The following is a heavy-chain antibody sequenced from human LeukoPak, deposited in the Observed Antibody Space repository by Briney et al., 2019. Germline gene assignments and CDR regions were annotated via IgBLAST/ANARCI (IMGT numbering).Heavy chain of an antibody. CDR1: GGSISSSNW. Sequence: SETLSLTCTVSGGSISSSNWWSWVRQSPGKGLEWIGQVYHSGGTIYNPSLKSRVTISVDQSKNQFSLKLTSVTAADTAVYYCARDRYYEPTVDDWGQGTPVTVSS. CDR2: VYHSGGT. CDR3: ARDRYYEPTVDD. V-gene: IGHV4-4*02. J-gene: IGHJ4*02. D-gene: IGHD3-22*01.